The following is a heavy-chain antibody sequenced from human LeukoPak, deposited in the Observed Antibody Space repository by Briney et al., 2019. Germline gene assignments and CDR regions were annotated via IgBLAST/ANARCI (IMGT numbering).Heavy chain of an antibody. D-gene: IGHD3-10*01. Sequence: TLTHTRTCFRSWATLTTREIAVTSNRQPPGKALGWLSLIYWDDDKRYRPSLKNRITITKDTSSNHVVLILTNVDPVDTATYYCARKGEGHGSFIVWGQGIMVTVSS. CDR3: ARKGEGHGSFIV. CDR2: IYWDDDK. J-gene: IGHJ3*01. CDR1: WATLTTREIA. V-gene: IGHV2-5*02.